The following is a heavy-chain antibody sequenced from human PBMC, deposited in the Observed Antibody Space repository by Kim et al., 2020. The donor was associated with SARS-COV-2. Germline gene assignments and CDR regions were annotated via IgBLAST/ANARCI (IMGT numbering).Heavy chain of an antibody. Sequence: SETLSLTCAVYGGSFSGYYWSWIRQPPGKGLEWIGEINHSGSTNYNPSLKSRVTISVDTSKNQFSLKLSSVTAADTAVYYCARGLRNPGHSLPPGNSFDYWGQGTLVTVSS. CDR3: ARGLRNPGHSLPPGNSFDY. V-gene: IGHV4-34*01. CDR2: INHSGST. J-gene: IGHJ4*02. D-gene: IGHD3-10*01. CDR1: GGSFSGYY.